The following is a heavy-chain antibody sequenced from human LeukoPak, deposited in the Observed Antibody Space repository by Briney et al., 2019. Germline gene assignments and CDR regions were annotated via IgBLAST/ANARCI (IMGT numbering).Heavy chain of an antibody. CDR2: INPRGGVT. J-gene: IGHJ4*02. D-gene: IGHD6-19*01. CDR3: AREGAVAGFEY. V-gene: IGHV1-46*01. CDR1: GYTFTNYY. Sequence: ASVKVSCKASGYTFTNYYIHWVRQAPGQGLEWMGIINPRGGVTSYARKFQGRVSMTRDTSTSTVNMEVSSLTSDDTAVFYCAREGAVAGFEYWGQGTLVIVSS.